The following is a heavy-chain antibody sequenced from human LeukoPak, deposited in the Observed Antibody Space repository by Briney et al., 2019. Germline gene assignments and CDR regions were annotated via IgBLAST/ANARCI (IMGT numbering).Heavy chain of an antibody. CDR2: ISTYTGNT. Sequence: ASVKVSCKASGYTFTSYGISWVRQAPGQGLEWMGWISTYTGNTNYAQKFQGRVTMTRDTSISTAYMELSSLRSEDTAVYYCATDHSRLRYFDWGQGTLVTVSS. CDR3: ATDHSRLRYFD. V-gene: IGHV1-18*01. J-gene: IGHJ4*02. D-gene: IGHD3-9*01. CDR1: GYTFTSYG.